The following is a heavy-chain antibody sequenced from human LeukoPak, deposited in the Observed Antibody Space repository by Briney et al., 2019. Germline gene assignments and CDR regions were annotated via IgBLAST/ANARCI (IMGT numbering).Heavy chain of an antibody. CDR1: GGTFSSYD. D-gene: IGHD3-3*01. J-gene: IGHJ6*03. V-gene: IGHV1-69*13. CDR3: ARSSLRFLEWLLSRYYYYMDV. CDR2: IIPIFGTA. Sequence: ASVKVSCKASGGTFSSYDISWVRQAPGQGLEWMGGIIPIFGTANYAQKFQGRVTITADESTSTAYMELSSLRSEDTAVYYCARSSLRFLEWLLSRYYYYMDVWGKGTTVTVSS.